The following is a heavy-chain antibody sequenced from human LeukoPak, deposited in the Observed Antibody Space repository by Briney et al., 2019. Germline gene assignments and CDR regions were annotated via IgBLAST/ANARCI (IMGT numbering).Heavy chain of an antibody. V-gene: IGHV4-39*01. Sequence: SETLSLTCTVSGGSISSRSYYWGWIRQPPGKGLEWIGSIYYSGSTYYNPSLKSRVTISVDTSKNQFSLKLSSVTAADTAVYYCARIGYSSGWPQIDYWGQGTLVTVSS. CDR3: ARIGYSSGWPQIDY. D-gene: IGHD6-19*01. J-gene: IGHJ4*02. CDR2: IYYSGST. CDR1: GGSISSRSYY.